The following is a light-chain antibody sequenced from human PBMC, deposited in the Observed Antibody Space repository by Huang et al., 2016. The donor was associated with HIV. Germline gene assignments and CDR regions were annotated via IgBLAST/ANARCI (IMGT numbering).Light chain of an antibody. CDR1: QTISYNKNY. J-gene: IGKJ4*01. Sequence: DIVMTQSPDSLAVSLGERATINCKSSQTISYNKNYLAWYQQKPGQSPKLLIYWAPTRESGVPDRFSGSGSGTDFTLTISSLQAEDVAVYYCQQYYSKPLTFGGGTKVEIK. V-gene: IGKV4-1*01. CDR2: WAP. CDR3: QQYYSKPLT.